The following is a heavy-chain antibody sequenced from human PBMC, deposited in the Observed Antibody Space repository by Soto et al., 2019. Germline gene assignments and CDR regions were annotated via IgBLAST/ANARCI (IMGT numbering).Heavy chain of an antibody. D-gene: IGHD3-22*01. CDR3: ARPRCHNSTSYFYFYX. V-gene: IGHV4-34*12. CDR2: TFHCGST. CDR1: GESFSGYY. Sequence: RSLTCAVYGESFSGYYWSWIRQPPGKGLEWIGETFHCGSTNYSPSLKSRVTISVDTSKNQFSLELSSVTAADTAFYYCARPRCHNSTSYFYFYXWGQGTLVTVSX. J-gene: IGHJ4*02.